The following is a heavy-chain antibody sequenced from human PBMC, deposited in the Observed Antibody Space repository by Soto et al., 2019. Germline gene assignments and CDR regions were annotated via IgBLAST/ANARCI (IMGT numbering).Heavy chain of an antibody. CDR3: VRDRLSGYSYGPYYYYGMDV. Sequence: PSETLSLTCTVSGGSISSYYCSWIRQPPGKGLEWIGYIYYSGSTNYNPSLKSRVTISVDTSKNQFSLKLSSVTAADTAVYYCVRDRLSGYSYGPYYYYGMDVWGQGTTVTVSS. D-gene: IGHD5-18*01. V-gene: IGHV4-59*01. CDR1: GGSISSYY. CDR2: IYYSGST. J-gene: IGHJ6*02.